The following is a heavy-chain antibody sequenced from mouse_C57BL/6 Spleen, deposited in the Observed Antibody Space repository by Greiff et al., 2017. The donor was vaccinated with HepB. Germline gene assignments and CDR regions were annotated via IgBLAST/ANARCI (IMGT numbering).Heavy chain of an antibody. CDR2: IYPRSGNT. V-gene: IGHV1-81*01. D-gene: IGHD2-4*01. Sequence: SGAELARPGASVKLSCKASGYTFTSYGISWVKQRTGQGLEWIGEIYPRSGNTYYNEKFTGKATLTADKSSSTAYLELRSLTSEDSAVYFCARGGIYYDYDAWFAYWGQGTLVTVSA. J-gene: IGHJ3*01. CDR3: ARGGIYYDYDAWFAY. CDR1: GYTFTSYG.